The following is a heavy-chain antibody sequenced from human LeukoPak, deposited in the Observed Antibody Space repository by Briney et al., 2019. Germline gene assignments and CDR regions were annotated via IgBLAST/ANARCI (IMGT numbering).Heavy chain of an antibody. V-gene: IGHV1-18*01. CDR1: GYTFISYG. D-gene: IGHD5-12*01. Sequence: SVKVSCKASGYTFISYGIIWVRQAPGQGREWRGWIGAYNGNTNYAQKLQGRVTMTTDTSTSTAYMELRSLRSDDTAVYYCARGHGYSGYDPYWFDPWGQGTLVTVSS. J-gene: IGHJ5*02. CDR3: ARGHGYSGYDPYWFDP. CDR2: IGAYNGNT.